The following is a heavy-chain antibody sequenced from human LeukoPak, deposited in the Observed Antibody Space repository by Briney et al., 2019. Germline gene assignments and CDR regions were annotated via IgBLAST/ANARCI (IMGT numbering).Heavy chain of an antibody. D-gene: IGHD6-13*01. CDR2: IYSGGST. CDR3: ARTQRRYSSSWYELLLYFDY. V-gene: IGHV3-66*01. Sequence: PGGSLRLSCAAPGFTVSSNYMSWVRQAPGKGLEWGSVIYSGGSTYYADSVKGRFTMSRDNSKNPLYIQMNSLRAEDTAVYYCARTQRRYSSSWYELLLYFDYWGQGTLVTVSS. CDR1: GFTVSSNY. J-gene: IGHJ4*02.